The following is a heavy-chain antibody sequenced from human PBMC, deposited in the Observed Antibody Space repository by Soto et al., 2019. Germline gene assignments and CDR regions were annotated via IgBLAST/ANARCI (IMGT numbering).Heavy chain of an antibody. CDR3: ARVESSGQLYYFDY. D-gene: IGHD6-19*01. Sequence: SETLSLTCAVSSGSISSGGYSWSWIRQPPGKGLEWIGYIYHSGSTYYNPSLKSRVTISVDRSKNQFSLKLSSVTAADTAVYYCARVESSGQLYYFDYWGQGTLVTVS. CDR1: SGSISSGGYS. CDR2: IYHSGST. J-gene: IGHJ4*02. V-gene: IGHV4-30-2*01.